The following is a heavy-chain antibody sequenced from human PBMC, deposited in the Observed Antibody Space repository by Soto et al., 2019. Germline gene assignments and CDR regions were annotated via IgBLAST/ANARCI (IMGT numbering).Heavy chain of an antibody. CDR2: ISYDGSNK. Sequence: LRLSCAASGFTFSSYAMHWVRQAPGKGLEWVAVISYDGSNKYYADSVKGRFTISRDNSKNTLYLQMNSLRDEDTAVYYCFGGNHGRAFDIWGQGTMVTV. D-gene: IGHD2-15*01. V-gene: IGHV3-30-3*01. J-gene: IGHJ3*02. CDR1: GFTFSSYA. CDR3: FGGNHGRAFDI.